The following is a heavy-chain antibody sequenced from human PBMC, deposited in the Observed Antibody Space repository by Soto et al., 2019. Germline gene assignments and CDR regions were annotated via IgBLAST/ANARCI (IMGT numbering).Heavy chain of an antibody. V-gene: IGHV1-3*01. CDR2: INVGNSNT. CDR1: GYTFTRYN. Sequence: QVQFVQSGAEVKKPGASVKVSCKTPGYTFTRYNIPWVRQAPGQRLEWMGWINVGNSNTRYSQKFQGRLTLTRDTPGNTAYLELNRLISEDTAVYYCATPQDYDGCLDSWGQGTLFTVSS. J-gene: IGHJ4*02. CDR3: ATPQDYDGCLDS. D-gene: IGHD3-22*01.